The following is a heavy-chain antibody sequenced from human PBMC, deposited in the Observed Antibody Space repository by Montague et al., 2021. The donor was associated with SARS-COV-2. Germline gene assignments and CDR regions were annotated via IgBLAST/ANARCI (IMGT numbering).Heavy chain of an antibody. D-gene: IGHD3-9*01. Sequence: SETLSLTCAVSRGSFSNYYWTWIRQSPGKGLEWIGEINQGGAPNYTPSLKSRFTKPLDTSKKQISLKLNSVTVADAAVFFCARGRPVQGSFRHFDSISSGALDIWAQGSLVIVSS. J-gene: IGHJ3*02. V-gene: IGHV4-34*01. CDR3: ARGRPVQGSFRHFDSISSGALDI. CDR1: RGSFSNYY. CDR2: INQGGAP.